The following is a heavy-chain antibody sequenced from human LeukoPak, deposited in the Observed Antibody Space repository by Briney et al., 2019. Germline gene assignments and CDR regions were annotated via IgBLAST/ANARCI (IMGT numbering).Heavy chain of an antibody. V-gene: IGHV5-51*01. Sequence: GESLKISCKASGYSFTSYWIGWVRQMPGKGLEWMEIVNPHDSDTRYSPSFQGQVTISADKSISIAYLQWSSLEASDTAMYYCARHLDDSSGYYYRTMYYFDYWGQGTLVTVSS. CDR1: GYSFTSYW. CDR2: VNPHDSDT. CDR3: ARHLDDSSGYYYRTMYYFDY. D-gene: IGHD3-22*01. J-gene: IGHJ4*02.